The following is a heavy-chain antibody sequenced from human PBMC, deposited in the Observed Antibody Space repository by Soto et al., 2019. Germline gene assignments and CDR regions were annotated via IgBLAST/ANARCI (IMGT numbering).Heavy chain of an antibody. CDR2: VYYRGTT. D-gene: IGHD3-22*01. CDR1: GASINNNDYY. J-gene: IGHJ2*01. V-gene: IGHV4-30-4*01. Sequence: SETLSLTCTVSGASINNNDYYWSWIRQTPGKGLEWIGYVYYRGTTDYIPSLKSRLSMSIDKSQNQFTLKLNSVTAADTATYYCARMSYFYDKWYFDLWGRGTLGTVS. CDR3: ARMSYFYDKWYFDL.